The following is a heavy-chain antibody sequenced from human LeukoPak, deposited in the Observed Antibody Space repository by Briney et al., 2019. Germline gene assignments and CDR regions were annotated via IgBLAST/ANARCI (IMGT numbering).Heavy chain of an antibody. CDR1: GFTFSRYW. CDR2: INTDGSST. CDR3: ARALPIVPPLG. V-gene: IGHV3-74*01. Sequence: GSLRLSCAASGFTFSRYWIHWVRQAPGKGLVWVSRINTDGSSTNYADSVKGRFTISRDNAKNTLYLQMNSLRAEDTAVYYCARALPIVPPLGWGQGTLVTVSS. D-gene: IGHD2/OR15-2a*01. J-gene: IGHJ4*02.